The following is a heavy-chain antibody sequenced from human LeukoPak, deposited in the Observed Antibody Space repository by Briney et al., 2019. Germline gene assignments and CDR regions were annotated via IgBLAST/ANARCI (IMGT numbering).Heavy chain of an antibody. V-gene: IGHV1-2*02. CDR3: ARDLFTRKTLGNWDSRAFHI. CDR1: GYTFTGYY. CDR2: INPSGGT. Sequence: ASVKVSCKTSGYTFTGYYIHWVRQAPGQGLQWLGWINPSGGTNYAQNFQGRVTVTRDTSTATAYMELRWLTSDDTAVYYCARDLFTRKTLGNWDSRAFHIWGQGTMVTVSS. D-gene: IGHD1-14*01. J-gene: IGHJ3*02.